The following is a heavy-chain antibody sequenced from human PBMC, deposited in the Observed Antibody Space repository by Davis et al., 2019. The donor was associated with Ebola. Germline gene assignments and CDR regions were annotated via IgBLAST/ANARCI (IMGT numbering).Heavy chain of an antibody. CDR2: ISSSSSYI. Sequence: PGGSLRLSCAASGFTFSSYAMSWVRQAPGKGLEWVSSISSSSSYIYYADSVKGRFTISRDNAKNSLYLQMNSLRAEDTAVYYCARDLGPRVVPAAYYYYYGMDVWGQGTTVTVSS. CDR1: GFTFSSYA. J-gene: IGHJ6*02. D-gene: IGHD2-2*01. V-gene: IGHV3-21*01. CDR3: ARDLGPRVVPAAYYYYYGMDV.